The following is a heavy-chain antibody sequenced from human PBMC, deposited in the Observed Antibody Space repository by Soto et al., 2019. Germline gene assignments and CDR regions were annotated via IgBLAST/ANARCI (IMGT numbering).Heavy chain of an antibody. Sequence: SETLSLTCTVSGGSISSGGYYWSWIRQHPGKGLEWIGYIYYSGSTYYNPSLKSRVTISVDTSKNQFSLKLSSVTAADTAVYYCARGPSITIFGVVPYYFDYWGQGTLVTVSS. V-gene: IGHV4-31*03. J-gene: IGHJ4*02. CDR3: ARGPSITIFGVVPYYFDY. CDR2: IYYSGST. D-gene: IGHD3-3*01. CDR1: GGSISSGGYY.